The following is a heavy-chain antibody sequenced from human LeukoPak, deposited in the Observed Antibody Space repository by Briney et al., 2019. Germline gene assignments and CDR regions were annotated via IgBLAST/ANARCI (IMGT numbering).Heavy chain of an antibody. CDR2: IIPIFGTA. CDR3: ARGYGNYYYYYYMDV. J-gene: IGHJ6*03. D-gene: IGHD1-14*01. Sequence: SVKVSCKASGGTFSSYAISWVRQAPGQGLEWMGGIIPIFGTANYAQKFQGRVTITADESTSTTNMELSSLRSEDTAVYYCARGYGNYYYYYYMDVWGKGTTVTVSS. V-gene: IGHV1-69*01. CDR1: GGTFSSYA.